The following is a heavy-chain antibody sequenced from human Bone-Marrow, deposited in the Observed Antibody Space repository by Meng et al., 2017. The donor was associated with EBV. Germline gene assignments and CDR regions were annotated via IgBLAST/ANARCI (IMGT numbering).Heavy chain of an antibody. V-gene: IGHV4-34*01. J-gene: IGHJ4*02. CDR1: GGSFSGYY. CDR2: INHSGST. D-gene: IGHD1-26*01. CDR3: ARVQWELLSYFDY. Sequence: QVQLQQWGAGLLKPSETLSHTCAVYGGSFSGYYWSWIRQPPGKGLEWIGEINHSGSTNYNPSLKSRVTISVDTSKNQFSLKLSSVTAADTAVYYCARVQWELLSYFDYWGQGTLVTVAS.